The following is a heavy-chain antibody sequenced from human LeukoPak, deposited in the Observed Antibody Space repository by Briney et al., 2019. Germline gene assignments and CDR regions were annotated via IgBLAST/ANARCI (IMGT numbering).Heavy chain of an antibody. Sequence: GGSLRLSCTASGFKFDDYDMSWVRQVPGKGLEWVSGITWNGDKTGYADSVRGRFAISRDNTKKSLYLQMSSLRAEDTALYYCARDPFCSSSTGCYFEDWFVPWGAGTLVTVSS. CDR1: GFKFDDYD. CDR3: ARDPFCSSSTGCYFEDWFVP. V-gene: IGHV3-20*04. J-gene: IGHJ5*02. D-gene: IGHD2-2*01. CDR2: ITWNGDKT.